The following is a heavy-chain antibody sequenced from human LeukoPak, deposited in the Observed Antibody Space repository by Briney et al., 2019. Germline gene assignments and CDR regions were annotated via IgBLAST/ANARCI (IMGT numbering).Heavy chain of an antibody. D-gene: IGHD1-1*01. CDR3: ARAGTTGTSHAFDI. V-gene: IGHV3-30*12. CDR1: GFTFSSYG. J-gene: IGHJ3*02. CDR2: ISYDGSNK. Sequence: GGSLRLSCAASGFTFSSYGMHWVRQAPGKGLEWVAVISYDGSNKYYADSVKGRFTISRDNSKNTLYLQMNSLRAEDTAVYYCARAGTTGTSHAFDIWGQGTMVTVSS.